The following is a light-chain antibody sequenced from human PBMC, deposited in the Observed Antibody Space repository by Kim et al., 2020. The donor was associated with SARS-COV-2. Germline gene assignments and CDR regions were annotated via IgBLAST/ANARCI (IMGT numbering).Light chain of an antibody. V-gene: IGKV1-12*01. CDR1: QGIDYW. Sequence: GDSVTITCRASQGIDYWFAWYQQKPGKVPRLLISATSSLRSGVPSRFSGSGFGTEFSLTISNLQPEDLATYYCQQAKSLPLTFGGGTKVDIK. J-gene: IGKJ4*01. CDR3: QQAKSLPLT. CDR2: ATS.